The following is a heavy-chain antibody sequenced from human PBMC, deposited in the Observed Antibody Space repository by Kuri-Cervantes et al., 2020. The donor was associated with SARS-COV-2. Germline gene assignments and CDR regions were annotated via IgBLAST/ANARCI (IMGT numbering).Heavy chain of an antibody. V-gene: IGHV3-30-3*01. D-gene: IGHD5-24*01. Sequence: GESLKISCAASGFTFSSYAMHWVRQAPGKGLEWVAVISYDGSNKYYADSVKGRFTISRDNSKNTLYLQMNSLRAGDTAVYYCARGWDAFDIWGQGTMVTVSS. CDR3: ARGWDAFDI. CDR2: ISYDGSNK. J-gene: IGHJ3*02. CDR1: GFTFSSYA.